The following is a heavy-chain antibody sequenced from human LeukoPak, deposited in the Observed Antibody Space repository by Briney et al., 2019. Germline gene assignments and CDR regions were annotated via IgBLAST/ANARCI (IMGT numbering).Heavy chain of an antibody. V-gene: IGHV4-59*01. J-gene: IGHJ4*02. CDR1: GVSISSYY. CDR2: IYYSGST. Sequence: SETLSLTCTVSGVSISSYYWSWVRQPPGKGLEWVGYIYYSGSTNYNPSLKSRVTISVDTSKNQFSLKLSSVTAADTAVYYCARNSPVGGATTYFDYWGQGTLVTVSS. D-gene: IGHD1-26*01. CDR3: ARNSPVGGATTYFDY.